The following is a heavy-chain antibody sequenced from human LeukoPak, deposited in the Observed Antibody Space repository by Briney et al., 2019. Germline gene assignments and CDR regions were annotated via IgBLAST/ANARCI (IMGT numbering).Heavy chain of an antibody. CDR2: IYYSGST. V-gene: IGHV4-59*01. D-gene: IGHD3-16*01. CDR3: ASPGMGY. CDR1: GGSINNYY. J-gene: IGHJ4*02. Sequence: SETLSLTCIVSGGSINNYYWSWIRQPPGKGLEWIGYIYYSGSTNYNPSLKSRVTISVDTSKNQFSLRLNSVTAADTAVYYCASPGMGYWGQGTLVTVSS.